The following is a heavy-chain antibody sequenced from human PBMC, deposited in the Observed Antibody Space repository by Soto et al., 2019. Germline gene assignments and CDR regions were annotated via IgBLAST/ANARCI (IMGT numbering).Heavy chain of an antibody. CDR3: ARGHCTNGVCASPFGY. CDR1: GYTFTSYD. D-gene: IGHD2-8*01. CDR2: MNPNSGNT. J-gene: IGHJ4*02. V-gene: IGHV1-8*01. Sequence: ASVKVSCKASGYTFTSYDINWVRQATGQGLEWMGWMNPNSGNTGYAQKFQGRVTMTRNTSISAAYMELSSLRSEDTAVYYCARGHCTNGVCASPFGYWGQGTLVTVSS.